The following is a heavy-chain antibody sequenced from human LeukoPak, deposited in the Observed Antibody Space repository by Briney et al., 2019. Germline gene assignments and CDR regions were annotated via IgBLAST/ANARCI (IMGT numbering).Heavy chain of an antibody. Sequence: ASVKVSCKASGYTFTSYDINWVRQAPGQGLEWMGWINPNSGGTNYAQKFQGRVTMTRDTSISTAYMELSRLRSDDTAVYYCASIGRGVVVAATDAFDIWGQGTMVTVSS. CDR3: ASIGRGVVVAATDAFDI. CDR2: INPNSGGT. CDR1: GYTFTSYD. D-gene: IGHD2-15*01. J-gene: IGHJ3*02. V-gene: IGHV1-2*02.